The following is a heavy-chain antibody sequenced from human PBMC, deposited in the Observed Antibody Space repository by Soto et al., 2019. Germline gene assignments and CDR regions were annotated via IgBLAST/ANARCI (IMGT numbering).Heavy chain of an antibody. CDR3: AKSHTTSGWYVTTDY. J-gene: IGHJ4*02. CDR1: GFTFIDYA. CDR2: ISWNSGSI. Sequence: TLRLSCAASGFTFIDYAIQFLRRAPFKCLEWVSAISWNSGSIDYADSVKGRFTISRDNAKNSLYLQMNSLRAEDTALYYCAKSHTTSGWYVTTDYWGQGTRVTVSS. D-gene: IGHD6-19*01. V-gene: IGHV3-9*01.